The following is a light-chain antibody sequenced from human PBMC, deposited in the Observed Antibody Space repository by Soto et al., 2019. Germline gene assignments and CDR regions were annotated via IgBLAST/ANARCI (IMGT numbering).Light chain of an antibody. CDR3: QVWENSRDQHVA. CDR2: DDT. Sequence: SYELTQPPSVSVAPGQTATITCGGNNIGSRSVHWYQQKPGQAPVLAVYDDTDRPSGIPERFTGSNSGNTATLTISRVEAGDEADYYCQVWENSRDQHVAFGGGTKLTVL. J-gene: IGLJ2*01. V-gene: IGLV3-21*02. CDR1: NIGSRS.